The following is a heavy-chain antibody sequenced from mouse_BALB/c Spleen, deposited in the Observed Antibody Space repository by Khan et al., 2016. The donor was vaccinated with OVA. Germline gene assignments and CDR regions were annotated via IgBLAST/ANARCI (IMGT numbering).Heavy chain of an antibody. D-gene: IGHD1-1*01. Sequence: ELVESGGGLVEPGGSLKLSCAASGFAFSSYSMSWVRQTPEKRLEWVATITSGGSYTYYPDSVKGRFTISRDNAKNTLYLQMSSLKSEDTAMYYCTRDRNYYGSSFYFDYWGQGTTLTVSS. CDR2: ITSGGSYT. CDR3: TRDRNYYGSSFYFDY. V-gene: IGHV5-6-4*01. CDR1: GFAFSSYS. J-gene: IGHJ2*01.